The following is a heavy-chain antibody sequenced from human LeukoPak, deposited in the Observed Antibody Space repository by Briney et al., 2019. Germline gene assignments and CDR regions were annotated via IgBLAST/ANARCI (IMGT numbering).Heavy chain of an antibody. V-gene: IGHV4-28*03. D-gene: IGHD3-10*01. CDR1: GYSISSSYW. CDR2: IYYSGRT. Sequence: PSETLSLTCAVSGYSISSSYWWGWIRQPPGKGLEWIGYIYYSGRTYYNPSLKSRVTISVDTSKNQFSLKLSSVTAADTAVYYCARGERITMVRGNSAFDYWGQGTLVTVSS. CDR3: ARGERITMVRGNSAFDY. J-gene: IGHJ4*02.